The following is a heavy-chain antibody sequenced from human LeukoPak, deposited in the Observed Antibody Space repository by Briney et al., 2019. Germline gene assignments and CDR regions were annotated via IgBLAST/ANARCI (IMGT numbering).Heavy chain of an antibody. V-gene: IGHV3-48*03. D-gene: IGHD1-14*01. CDR1: GFTFSSYE. Sequence: GGSLRLSCAASGFTFSSYEMNWVRQAPGKGLEWVSYISSSGSTIYYADSVTGRFTISRDNSKNTLFLQMNSLRAEDTAVYYCAGRPSGEGLAPLDYWGQGALVAVSS. CDR3: AGRPSGEGLAPLDY. J-gene: IGHJ4*02. CDR2: ISSSGSTI.